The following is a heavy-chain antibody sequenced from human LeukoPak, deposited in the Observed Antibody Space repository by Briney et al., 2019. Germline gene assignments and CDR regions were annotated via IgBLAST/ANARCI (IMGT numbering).Heavy chain of an antibody. Sequence: SQTLSLTCTVSGGSISSGDYYWRWIRQPPGKGLEWIGYIYYSGSTYYNPSLKSRVTISVDTSKNQFSLKLSSVTAADTAVYYCARQPIAVAGNWFDPWGQGTLVTVSS. V-gene: IGHV4-30-4*08. J-gene: IGHJ5*02. CDR1: GGSISSGDYY. CDR3: ARQPIAVAGNWFDP. CDR2: IYYSGST. D-gene: IGHD6-19*01.